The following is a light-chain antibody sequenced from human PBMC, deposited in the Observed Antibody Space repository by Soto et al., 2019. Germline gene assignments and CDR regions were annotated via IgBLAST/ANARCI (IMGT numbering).Light chain of an antibody. Sequence: ESVLTQSPGTLSLSPGERATLSCRASQSVSSSYLAWYQQKPGQAPRLLIYGASSRATGIPDRFSGSGSETDFTLTISRLEPEDFAGYYCQQYGSSPRTFGQGTKVEIK. CDR3: QQYGSSPRT. CDR1: QSVSSSY. CDR2: GAS. V-gene: IGKV3-20*01. J-gene: IGKJ1*01.